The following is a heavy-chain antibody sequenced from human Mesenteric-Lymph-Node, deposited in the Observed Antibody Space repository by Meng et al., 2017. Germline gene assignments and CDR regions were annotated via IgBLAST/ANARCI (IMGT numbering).Heavy chain of an antibody. Sequence: QVQLQESGPGLVKTSQTLSLTCTVSGGSFSSDGFYWSWIRQHPGKGLEWIGYIYYSGSTYYNSSLKSRVTISVDTSKNQFSLKLSSVTAADTAVYYCARGPSRWLQFSFDYWGQGTLVTVSS. J-gene: IGHJ4*02. D-gene: IGHD5-24*01. V-gene: IGHV4-31*03. CDR1: GGSFSSDGFY. CDR2: IYYSGST. CDR3: ARGPSRWLQFSFDY.